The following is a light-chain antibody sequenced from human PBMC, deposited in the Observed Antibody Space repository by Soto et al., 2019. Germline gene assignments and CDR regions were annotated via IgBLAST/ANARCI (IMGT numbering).Light chain of an antibody. V-gene: IGKV3-20*01. J-gene: IGKJ5*01. Sequence: ETVMTQSPGTLSVSPGERATLSCRASQSVISTYLAWYQQKPGQAHRLLIYGASSRATGIPDRFSGSGSGTDFTLTIRRLEPEDFAVYYCKQYGSSPITFGQGTRLEI. CDR1: QSVISTY. CDR3: KQYGSSPIT. CDR2: GAS.